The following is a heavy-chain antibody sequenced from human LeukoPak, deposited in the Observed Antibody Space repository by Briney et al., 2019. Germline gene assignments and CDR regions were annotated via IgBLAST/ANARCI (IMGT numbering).Heavy chain of an antibody. V-gene: IGHV3-23*01. D-gene: IGHD5-18*01. CDR2: ISGSGGST. CDR1: GFTFSSYA. CDR3: AKDKETRGYSYGHPYYFDY. J-gene: IGHJ4*02. Sequence: GGSLRLSCAASGFTFSSYAMSWVRQAPGKGLEWVSAISGSGGSTYYADSVKGRFTISRDNSKNTLYLQMNSLRAEDTAVYYCAKDKETRGYSYGHPYYFDYWGQGTLVTVSS.